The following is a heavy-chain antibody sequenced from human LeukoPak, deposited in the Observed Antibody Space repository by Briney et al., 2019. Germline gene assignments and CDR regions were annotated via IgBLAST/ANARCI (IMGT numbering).Heavy chain of an antibody. CDR2: IYYSGNT. CDR1: GGSISSYY. D-gene: IGHD3-9*01. J-gene: IGHJ3*02. CDR3: ARGAYFDWLLTDAFNI. V-gene: IGHV4-59*01. Sequence: PSETLSLTCTVSGGSISSYYWSWIRQPPGKGLEWIGYIYYSGNTKYNPSLKSRVTISVDTSKNHFSLMLSSVTAADTAVYYCARGAYFDWLLTDAFNIWGQGTMVTVSS.